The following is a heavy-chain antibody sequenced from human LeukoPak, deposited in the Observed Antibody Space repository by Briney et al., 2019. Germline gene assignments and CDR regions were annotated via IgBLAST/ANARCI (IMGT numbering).Heavy chain of an antibody. Sequence: SETLSLTCTVSGGSISSYYWSWIRQPPGKGLEWIGEINHSGSTKYNPSLKSRVTISVDTSKNQFSLKLSSVTAADTAVYYCARGYSSSWYPNWFDPWGQGTLVTVSS. CDR2: INHSGST. D-gene: IGHD6-13*01. CDR3: ARGYSSSWYPNWFDP. CDR1: GGSISSYY. V-gene: IGHV4-34*01. J-gene: IGHJ5*02.